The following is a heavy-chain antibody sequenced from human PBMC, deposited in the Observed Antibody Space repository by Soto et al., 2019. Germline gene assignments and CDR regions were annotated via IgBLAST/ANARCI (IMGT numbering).Heavy chain of an antibody. V-gene: IGHV4-31*03. CDR2: IYYSVST. CDR3: ARTHGATYYFDY. Sequence: PSETLYLTCTVSGGSISSGGYYWSWIRQHPGKGLEWIGYIYYSVSTYYNPSLKSRVTISVDTSKNQFSLKLSSVTAADTAVYYCARTHGATYYFDYWGQGTLVTVSS. D-gene: IGHD1-26*01. CDR1: GGSISSGGYY. J-gene: IGHJ4*02.